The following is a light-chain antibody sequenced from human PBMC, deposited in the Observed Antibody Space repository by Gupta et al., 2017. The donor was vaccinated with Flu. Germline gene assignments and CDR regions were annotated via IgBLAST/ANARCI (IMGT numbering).Light chain of an antibody. Sequence: IVLTQSPATLSLSPGKRATLSCGASQSVRSSYLAWYQQKPGLAPRLLIYDASIRATGIPDRFSGSGSGTDFTLTISRLEPEDFAVYYCQQYDTSPWTFGQGTKVEIK. J-gene: IGKJ1*01. CDR1: QSVRSSY. CDR3: QQYDTSPWT. CDR2: DAS. V-gene: IGKV3D-20*01.